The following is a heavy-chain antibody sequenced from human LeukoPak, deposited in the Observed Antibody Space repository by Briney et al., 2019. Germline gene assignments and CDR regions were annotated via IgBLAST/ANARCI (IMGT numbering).Heavy chain of an antibody. Sequence: GGSLRLSCAASGFAFSASYIHWVRQGPGQGLEWVGWIDPNNGGTNYAQRFQGRVTLTRDTSVTTAYMDLSRLRSDDAAVYFCTTDREDPSYHSPYDAFDIWGQGTMVTVSS. CDR2: IDPNNGGT. D-gene: IGHD1-26*01. CDR1: GFAFSASY. J-gene: IGHJ3*02. V-gene: IGHV1-2*02. CDR3: TTDREDPSYHSPYDAFDI.